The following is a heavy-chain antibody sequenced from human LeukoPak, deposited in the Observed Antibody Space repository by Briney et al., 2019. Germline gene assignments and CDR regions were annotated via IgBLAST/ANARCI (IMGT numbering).Heavy chain of an antibody. CDR3: ARVGGYCSGGSCYSDDY. Sequence: ASVKVSCKASGYTFTGYYMHWVRQAPGQGLEWMGWTNPNSGGTNYAQKFQGRVTMTRDTSISTAYMELSRLRSDDTAVYYCARVGGYCSGGSCYSDDYWGQGTLVTVSS. J-gene: IGHJ4*02. CDR1: GYTFTGYY. V-gene: IGHV1-2*02. D-gene: IGHD2-15*01. CDR2: TNPNSGGT.